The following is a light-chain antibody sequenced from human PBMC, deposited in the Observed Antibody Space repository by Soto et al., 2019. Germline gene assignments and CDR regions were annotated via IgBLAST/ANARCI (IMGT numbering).Light chain of an antibody. V-gene: IGLV2-8*01. CDR1: SSDVGGYNY. CDR2: EVS. Sequence: QSALTQPPSASGSPGQSVTISCTGTSSDVGGYNYVSWYQQHPGKAPKLMVYEVSKQPSGVPDRFSGYKSGNTASQTVSGLQAEDEADCYWSSYAGSNSLHVVFGGGTKLTVL. J-gene: IGLJ2*01. CDR3: SSYAGSNSLHVV.